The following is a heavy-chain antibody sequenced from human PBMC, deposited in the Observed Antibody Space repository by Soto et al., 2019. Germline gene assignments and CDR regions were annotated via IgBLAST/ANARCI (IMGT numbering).Heavy chain of an antibody. D-gene: IGHD3-10*01. Sequence: SETRSLTCTVSGYSVNSDYYWGWIRQPPGKGLEWIGSIYPTGSTYYNPSLKSRVAISMDASKNQFSLRLTSVTAADTAMYSCAKKGYYVSGKINLLDSWGQGALVTVSS. J-gene: IGHJ5*01. CDR1: GYSVNSDYY. V-gene: IGHV4-38-2*02. CDR3: AKKGYYVSGKINLLDS. CDR2: IYPTGST.